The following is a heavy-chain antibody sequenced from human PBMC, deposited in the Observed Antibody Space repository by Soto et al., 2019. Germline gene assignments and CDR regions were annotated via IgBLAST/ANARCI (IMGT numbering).Heavy chain of an antibody. CDR3: AREMPGYCSDAACLPGY. CDR1: GYTFTNYG. Sequence: ASVKVSCKASGYTFTNYGLVWVRQAPGQGPEWMGWVSADSGDTSYAQKFQGRVTMTRDTSTSTVYMELRSLRSDDTAMYYCAREMPGYCSDAACLPGYWGQGTQVTVS. J-gene: IGHJ4*02. D-gene: IGHD2-15*01. V-gene: IGHV1-18*01. CDR2: VSADSGDT.